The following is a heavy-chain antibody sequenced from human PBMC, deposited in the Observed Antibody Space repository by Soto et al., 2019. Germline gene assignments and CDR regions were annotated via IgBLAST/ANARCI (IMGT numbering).Heavy chain of an antibody. D-gene: IGHD1-26*01. V-gene: IGHV3-21*01. CDR3: ARVVDGSYGDYYYYYGMDV. J-gene: IGHJ6*02. CDR2: ISSSSSYI. CDR1: GFTFSSYS. Sequence: PGGSLRLSCAASGFTFSSYSMNWARQAPGKGLEWVSSISSSSSYIYYADSVKGRFTISRDNAKNSLYLQMNSLRAEDTAVYYCARVVDGSYGDYYYYYGMDVWGQGTTVTVSS.